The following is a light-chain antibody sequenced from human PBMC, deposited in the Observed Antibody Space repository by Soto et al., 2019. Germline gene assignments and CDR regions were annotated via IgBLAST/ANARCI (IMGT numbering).Light chain of an antibody. CDR3: DSYTGGITLAV. J-gene: IGLJ3*02. Sequence: QSALTQPASVSGSPGQSITISCTGTSSDVGGYNYVSWYQQHPGKAPKLMIFEVSNRPSGVSSRFSGSKSGNTASLTISGLQTEDEADYYCDSYTGGITLAVFGGGTKLTVL. CDR1: SSDVGGYNY. V-gene: IGLV2-14*01. CDR2: EVS.